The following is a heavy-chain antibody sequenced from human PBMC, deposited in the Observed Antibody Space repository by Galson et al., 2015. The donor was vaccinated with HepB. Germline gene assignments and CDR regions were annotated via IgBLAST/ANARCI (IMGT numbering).Heavy chain of an antibody. V-gene: IGHV1-69*04. J-gene: IGHJ4*02. D-gene: IGHD5-24*01. CDR2: IIPILGIV. CDR1: GGTFSSYV. Sequence: SVKVSCKASGGTFSSYVISWVRQAPGQGLEWMGRIIPILGIVNYAQKFQGRVTITADKSTSTAYMELSSLRYEDTAVYYCARVEMATITLDYWGQGTLVTVSS. CDR3: ARVEMATITLDY.